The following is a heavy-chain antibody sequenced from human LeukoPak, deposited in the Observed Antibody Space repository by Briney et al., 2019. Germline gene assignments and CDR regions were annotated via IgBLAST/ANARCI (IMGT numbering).Heavy chain of an antibody. CDR1: GFTVSSNF. CDR3: AREGRYDILTAYYPLNN. D-gene: IGHD3-9*01. V-gene: IGHV3-66*02. Sequence: GGSLRLSCAAYGFTVSSNFMSWVRLAPGKGLECVSVIYIDGKPFYAESVKGRFTISRDNSKNTLYLQMNSLRPEDTAIYYCAREGRYDILTAYYPLNNWGQGARVTVSS. J-gene: IGHJ4*02. CDR2: IYIDGKP.